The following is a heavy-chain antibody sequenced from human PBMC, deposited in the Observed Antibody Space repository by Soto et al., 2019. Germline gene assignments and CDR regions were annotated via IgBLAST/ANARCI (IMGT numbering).Heavy chain of an antibody. CDR2: INHSGST. CDR3: ARGEGHDSSGYYYIWFDP. CDR1: CGSFSGYY. D-gene: IGHD3-22*01. Sequence: SETLSVTCAVYCGSFSGYYWSWIRQPPGKGLEWIGEINHSGSTNYNPSLKSRVTISVDTSKNQFSLKLSSVTAADTAVYYCARGEGHDSSGYYYIWFDPWGQGTLVTV. J-gene: IGHJ5*02. V-gene: IGHV4-34*01.